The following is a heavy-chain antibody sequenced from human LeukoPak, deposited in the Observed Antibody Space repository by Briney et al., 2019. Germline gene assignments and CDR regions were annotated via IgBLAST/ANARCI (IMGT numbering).Heavy chain of an antibody. Sequence: SETLSLTCTVSGGSISSYYWSWIRQPPGKGMECIGYIYNSGSTNYNPSLKSRVSISVDTSKNQFSLKLSSVTAADTAVYYCARSAIDAFDIWGQGTMVTVSS. CDR1: GGSISSYY. CDR2: IYNSGST. V-gene: IGHV4-59*08. CDR3: ARSAIDAFDI. J-gene: IGHJ3*02. D-gene: IGHD6-25*01.